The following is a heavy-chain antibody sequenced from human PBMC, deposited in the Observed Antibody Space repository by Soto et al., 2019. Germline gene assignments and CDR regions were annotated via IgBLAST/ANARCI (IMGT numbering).Heavy chain of an antibody. CDR3: TKDIQWLVLYYFDY. J-gene: IGHJ4*02. V-gene: IGHV3-9*01. CDR2: ISWNSGSI. CDR1: GFTFDDYA. D-gene: IGHD6-19*01. Sequence: EVQLVESGGGLVQPGRSLRLSCAASGFTFDDYAMHWVRQAPGKGLEWVSGISWNSGSIGYADSVKGRFTISRDNAKNSLYLQMNSLRAEDTALYYCTKDIQWLVLYYFDYWGQGTLVTVSS.